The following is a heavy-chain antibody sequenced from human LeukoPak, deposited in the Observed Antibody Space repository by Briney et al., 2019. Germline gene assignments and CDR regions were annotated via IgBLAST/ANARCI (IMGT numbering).Heavy chain of an antibody. CDR1: GGPFSGFF. CDR2: INHSGGT. J-gene: IGHJ5*02. CDR3: ARASSYVAAARYDPAWFGP. Sequence: SETLSLTCANYGGPFSGFFWSWIRQPPGKGLEWIGEINHSGGTNYNPSLKSRVTLSIDASKNQFSLKLTSVTAADTAVYYCARASSYVAAARYDPAWFGPWGQGTPVTVSS. V-gene: IGHV4-34*01. D-gene: IGHD4/OR15-4a*01.